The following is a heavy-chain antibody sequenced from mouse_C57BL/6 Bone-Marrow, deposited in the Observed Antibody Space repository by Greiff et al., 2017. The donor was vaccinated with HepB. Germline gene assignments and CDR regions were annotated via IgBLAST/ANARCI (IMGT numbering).Heavy chain of an antibody. CDR3: ARNYYGSSPYYAMEY. Sequence: QVQLQQPGAELVMPGASVKLSCKASGYTFTSYWMHWVKQRPGQGLEWIGEIDPSDSYTNYNQKFKGKSTLTVDKSSSTAYMQLSSLTSEDSAVYYGARNYYGSSPYYAMEYWGQGTSVTVSS. CDR2: IDPSDSYT. J-gene: IGHJ4*01. CDR1: GYTFTSYW. V-gene: IGHV1-69*01. D-gene: IGHD1-1*01.